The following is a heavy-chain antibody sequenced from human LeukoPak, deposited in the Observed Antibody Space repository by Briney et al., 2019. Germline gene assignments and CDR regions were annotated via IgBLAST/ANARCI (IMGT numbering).Heavy chain of an antibody. D-gene: IGHD3-10*01. J-gene: IGHJ6*03. V-gene: IGHV1-46*01. CDR2: INPSGGST. CDR3: ARRLTGEGYYYYMDV. Sequence: GASVKVSCKASGYTFTSYYMHWVRQAPGQGLEWMGIINPSGGSTSYAQKFQGRVTMTRDTSTSTVYMELSSLRSEDTAVYYCARRLTGEGYYYYMDVWGKGTTVTVSS. CDR1: GYTFTSYY.